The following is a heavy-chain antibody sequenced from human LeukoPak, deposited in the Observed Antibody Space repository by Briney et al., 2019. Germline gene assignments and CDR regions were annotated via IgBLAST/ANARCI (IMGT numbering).Heavy chain of an antibody. CDR2: INWNGGST. J-gene: IGHJ4*01. V-gene: IGHV3-20*04. CDR3: ARGYYSLPGYYDLGTDY. Sequence: GGSLRLSCAASGYTFDDYGMSWVRQAPGKGLEWVSGINWNGGSTGYADSVKGRFTISRDNAKNSLYLQMNSLRADDTTWSFCARGYYSLPGYYDLGTDYWGQGTLDTVSS. CDR1: GYTFDDYG. D-gene: IGHD3-9*01.